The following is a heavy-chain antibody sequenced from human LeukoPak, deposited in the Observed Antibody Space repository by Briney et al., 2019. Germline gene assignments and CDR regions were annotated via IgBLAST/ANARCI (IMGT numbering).Heavy chain of an antibody. CDR1: GFTFSSFD. V-gene: IGHV3-13*04. D-gene: IGHD5-18*01. J-gene: IGHJ4*02. CDR3: ARGGYSYGPTDY. CDR2: IGTASDT. Sequence: GGSLRLSCAASGFTFSSFDMHWVRQPTGQGLECVSTIGTASDTYYPGSVEGRFTLSRDNSKNTLYLQMNSLRAEDTAVYYCARGGYSYGPTDYWGQGTLVTVSS.